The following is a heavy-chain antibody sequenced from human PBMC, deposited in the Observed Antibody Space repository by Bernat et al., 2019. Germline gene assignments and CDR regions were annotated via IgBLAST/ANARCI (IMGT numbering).Heavy chain of an antibody. CDR2: IYYSGST. J-gene: IGHJ6*03. Sequence: QLQLQESGPGLVKPSETLSLTCTVSGGSISSSSYYWGWIRQPPGKGLEWIGSIYYSGSTYYNPSLKSRVTISVDTSKNQFSLKLSSVTAADTAVYYCASCITIFGVATPENYYSYMDVWGKGTTVTVSS. CDR1: GGSISSSSYY. V-gene: IGHV4-39*01. CDR3: ASCITIFGVATPENYYSYMDV. D-gene: IGHD3-3*01.